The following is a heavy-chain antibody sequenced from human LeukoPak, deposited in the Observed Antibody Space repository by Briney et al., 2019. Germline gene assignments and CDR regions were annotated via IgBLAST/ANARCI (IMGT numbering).Heavy chain of an antibody. V-gene: IGHV4-30-4*08. CDR2: IYYSGST. J-gene: IGHJ4*02. D-gene: IGHD1-1*01. CDR3: ARQDGSRTTGRYDY. CDR1: GGSISSGDYY. Sequence: SETLSLTCTVSGGSISSGDYYWSWIRQPPGKGLEWIGYIYYSGSTYYNPSLKSRVTISVDTSKNQFSLKLSSVTAADTAVYYCARQDGSRTTGRYDYWGQGTLVTVSS.